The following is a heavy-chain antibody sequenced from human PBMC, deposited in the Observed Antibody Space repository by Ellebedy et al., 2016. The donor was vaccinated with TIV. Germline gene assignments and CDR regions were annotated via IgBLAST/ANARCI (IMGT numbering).Heavy chain of an antibody. CDR2: IYYSGST. D-gene: IGHD3-16*02. CDR3: VRDKHDYVWETYRYVGEGMDV. V-gene: IGHV4-34*11. Sequence: SETLSLTCAVYGGSFSGYYWSWIRQPPGKGLEWIGYIYYSGSTNYNPSLKSRVTMSVDTSKSQFSLKLTSVTAADTAVYYCVRDKHDYVWETYRYVGEGMDVWGQGTTVTVSS. J-gene: IGHJ6*02. CDR1: GGSFSGYY.